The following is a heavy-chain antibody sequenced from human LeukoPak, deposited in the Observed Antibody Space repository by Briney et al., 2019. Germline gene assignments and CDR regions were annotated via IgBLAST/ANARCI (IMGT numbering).Heavy chain of an antibody. J-gene: IGHJ4*02. V-gene: IGHV3-7*01. CDR3: ARESTRYCSGGSCYSSSSFDY. Sequence: GSLRLSCAASGFTFRSYWMSWVRQAPGKGLEWVANINHYGSEKYYVDSVKGRFTVSRDNAKNSLYLQMNSLRVEDTAVYYCARESTRYCSGGSCYSSSSFDYWGQGTLVTVSS. D-gene: IGHD2-15*01. CDR1: GFTFRSYW. CDR2: INHYGSEK.